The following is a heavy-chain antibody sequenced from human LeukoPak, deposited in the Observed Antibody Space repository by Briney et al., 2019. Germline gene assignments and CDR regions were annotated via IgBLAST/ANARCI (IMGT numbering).Heavy chain of an antibody. Sequence: ASVKVSCKASGYSLTTYYMHWVRQAPGQGLEWMGIINPSGGSTSYAQKFQGRVTMTRDTSTSTVYMELSSLRSEDTAVYYCARDGSSGWDRENHNDAFDIWGQGTMVTVSS. V-gene: IGHV1-46*01. CDR2: INPSGGST. CDR1: GYSLTTYY. CDR3: ARDGSSGWDRENHNDAFDI. D-gene: IGHD6-19*01. J-gene: IGHJ3*02.